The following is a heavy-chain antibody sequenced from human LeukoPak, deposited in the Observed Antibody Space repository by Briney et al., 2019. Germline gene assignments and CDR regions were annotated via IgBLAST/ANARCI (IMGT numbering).Heavy chain of an antibody. CDR2: IRYDGSIK. D-gene: IGHD3-10*01. CDR1: GFTFSNYG. CDR3: AKALGPAMVRGVIHY. Sequence: GGSLRLSCAASGFTFSNYGMHWVRQAPGKGLEWVTFIRYDGSIKYYADSVKGRFTISRDNSKNTLYLQMHSLRAEDTAVYYCAKALGPAMVRGVIHYWGQGTLVTVSS. J-gene: IGHJ4*02. V-gene: IGHV3-30*02.